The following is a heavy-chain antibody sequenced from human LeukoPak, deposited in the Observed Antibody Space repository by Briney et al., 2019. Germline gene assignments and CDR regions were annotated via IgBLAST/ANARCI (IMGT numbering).Heavy chain of an antibody. CDR1: GFTFSSYA. CDR3: AKDHYDILTGYYFWYDY. J-gene: IGHJ4*02. D-gene: IGHD3-9*01. Sequence: GGSLRLSCAASGFTFSSYAMSWVRQAPGKGLEWVSAISGSGGSTYYADSVKGRFTISRDKSKNTLYLQMNSLRAEDTAVYYCAKDHYDILTGYYFWYDYWGQGTLVTVSS. CDR2: ISGSGGST. V-gene: IGHV3-23*01.